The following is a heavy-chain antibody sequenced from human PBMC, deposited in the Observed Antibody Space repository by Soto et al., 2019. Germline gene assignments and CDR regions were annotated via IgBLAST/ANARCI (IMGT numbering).Heavy chain of an antibody. J-gene: IGHJ6*02. V-gene: IGHV3-23*01. D-gene: IGHD1-26*01. CDR3: AKGNGSGSYYGWDDYYYCGMDV. Sequence: GGSLRLSCAASGFTFSSYAMSWVRQAPGKGLEWVSAISGSGGSTYYADSVKGRFTISRDNSKNTLYLQMNTLRAEDTAVYYCAKGNGSGSYYGWDDYYYCGMDVWGQGTTVTVSS. CDR1: GFTFSSYA. CDR2: ISGSGGST.